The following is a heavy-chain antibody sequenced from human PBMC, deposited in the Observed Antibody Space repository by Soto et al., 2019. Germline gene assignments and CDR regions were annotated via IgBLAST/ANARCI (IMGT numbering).Heavy chain of an antibody. V-gene: IGHV4-39*01. Sequence: SETLSLTCTVSGGSISSSNYYWGWIRQPPGKGLEWIGSIYYSGSTYYNSSLKSRVTISVDTSRNQFSLKLTSVTAADTAVYYRATLPHYGDPIAGFWGQGTLVIVSS. D-gene: IGHD4-17*01. CDR3: ATLPHYGDPIAGF. CDR2: IYYSGST. CDR1: GGSISSSNYY. J-gene: IGHJ4*02.